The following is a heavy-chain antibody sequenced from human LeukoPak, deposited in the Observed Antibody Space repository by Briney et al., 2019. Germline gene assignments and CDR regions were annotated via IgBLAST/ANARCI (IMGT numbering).Heavy chain of an antibody. V-gene: IGHV3-33*01. D-gene: IGHD3-10*01. CDR2: MCYDGSDK. Sequence: GGSLRLSCASSGFIFKNFDMHWVRQAPGKGLEWVATMCYDGSDKHYADSVKGRFTISRDNSKKTLYLQMNSLKTEDTAVYYCARGPSYGSGTEPANWSDPWGQGTLVIVSS. J-gene: IGHJ5*02. CDR3: ARGPSYGSGTEPANWSDP. CDR1: GFIFKNFD.